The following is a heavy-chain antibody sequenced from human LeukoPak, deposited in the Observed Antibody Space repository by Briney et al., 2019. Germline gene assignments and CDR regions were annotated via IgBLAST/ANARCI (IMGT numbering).Heavy chain of an antibody. CDR3: TRATSVVVPAADHYYYGMGV. D-gene: IGHD2-2*01. CDR1: GSTFTGYY. V-gene: IGHV1-2*02. Sequence: ASVKVSCKASGSTFTGYYMHWVRQAPGQGLEWMGWINPNSGGTDYAQKFQGRATMTRDTSLSTAYMELSRLRSDDTAVYYCTRATSVVVPAADHYYYGMGVWGQGTTVTVSS. J-gene: IGHJ6*02. CDR2: INPNSGGT.